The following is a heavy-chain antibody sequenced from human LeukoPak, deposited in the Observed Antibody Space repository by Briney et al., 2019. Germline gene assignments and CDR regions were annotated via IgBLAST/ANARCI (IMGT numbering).Heavy chain of an antibody. D-gene: IGHD3-9*01. CDR2: ISYDGSNK. CDR3: AKGDFDWLTPNWFDP. V-gene: IGHV3-30*18. J-gene: IGHJ5*02. Sequence: GGSLRLSCAASGFTFSSYGMHWVRQAPGMGLEWVAVISYDGSNKYYADSVKGRFTISRDNSKNTLYLQMNSLRAEDTAVYYCAKGDFDWLTPNWFDPWGQGTLVTVSS. CDR1: GFTFSSYG.